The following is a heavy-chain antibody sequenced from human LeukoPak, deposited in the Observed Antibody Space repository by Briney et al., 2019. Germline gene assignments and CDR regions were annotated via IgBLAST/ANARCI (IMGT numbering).Heavy chain of an antibody. V-gene: IGHV1-2*02. CDR2: INPNSGGT. CDR3: ARSGPAGAIVVVPAGWFDP. J-gene: IGHJ5*02. D-gene: IGHD2-2*01. Sequence: ASVKVSCKASGYTFTGYYMHWVRQAPGQGLGWMGWINPNSGGTNYAQKFQGRVTMTRDTSISTAYMELSRLRSDDTAVYYCARSGPAGAIVVVPAGWFDPWGQGTLVTVSS. CDR1: GYTFTGYY.